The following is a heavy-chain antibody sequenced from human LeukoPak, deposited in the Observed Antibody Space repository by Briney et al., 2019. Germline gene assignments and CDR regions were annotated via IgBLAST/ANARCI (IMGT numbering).Heavy chain of an antibody. CDR3: ARRSLLTYGSGSYNDY. CDR1: GFTFSSYW. CDR2: IKQDGSEK. D-gene: IGHD3-10*01. J-gene: IGHJ4*02. V-gene: IGHV3-7*03. Sequence: GGSLRLSCAASGFTFSSYWMSWVRQAPGKGLEWVANIKQDGSEKYYVDSVKGRFTISRDNAKNSLYLQMNSLRAEDTALYHCARRSLLTYGSGSYNDYWGQGTLVTVSS.